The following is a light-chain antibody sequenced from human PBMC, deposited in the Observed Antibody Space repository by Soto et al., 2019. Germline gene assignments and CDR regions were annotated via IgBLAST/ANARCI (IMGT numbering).Light chain of an antibody. V-gene: IGKV3-15*01. CDR2: GAS. J-gene: IGKJ2*01. CDR1: QSVSSS. CDR3: QQYNKWPPWT. Sequence: EIVMTQSPATLSVSPGERATLSCRASQSVSSSLAGYQQKPGQAPRLLIYGASTRATGIPARFSGSGSGTEFTLTISSLQSEDFAVYYCQQYNKWPPWTFGQGTKLEIK.